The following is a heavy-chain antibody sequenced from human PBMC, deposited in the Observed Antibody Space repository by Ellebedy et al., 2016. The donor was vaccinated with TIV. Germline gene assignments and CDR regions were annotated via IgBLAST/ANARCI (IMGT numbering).Heavy chain of an antibody. CDR2: INPNSGGT. CDR3: AREDDYGDYVRAFDI. V-gene: IGHV1-2*04. Sequence: ASVKVSCXASGYTFTGYYMHWVRQAPGQGLEWMGWINPNSGGTNYAQKFQGWVTMTRDTSISTAYMELSRLRSDDTAVYYCAREDDYGDYVRAFDIWGQGTMVTVSS. CDR1: GYTFTGYY. D-gene: IGHD4-17*01. J-gene: IGHJ3*02.